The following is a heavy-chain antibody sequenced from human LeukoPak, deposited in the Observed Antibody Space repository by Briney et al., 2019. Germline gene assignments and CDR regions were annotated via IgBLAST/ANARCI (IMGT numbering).Heavy chain of an antibody. Sequence: GGSLRLSCAASGFTFSSYAMHWVRQAPGKGLEWVALISYDGSNEYYADSVKGRFTISRDNSKNTLYLQMNSLRAEDTAVYYCARDLYGTVAGTSYFQHWGQGTLVTVSS. D-gene: IGHD6-19*01. V-gene: IGHV3-30*01. CDR3: ARDLYGTVAGTSYFQH. J-gene: IGHJ1*01. CDR1: GFTFSSYA. CDR2: ISYDGSNE.